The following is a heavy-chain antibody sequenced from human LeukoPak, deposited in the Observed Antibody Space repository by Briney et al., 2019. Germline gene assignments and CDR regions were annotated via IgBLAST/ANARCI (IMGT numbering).Heavy chain of an antibody. CDR1: GFTFRSYW. CDR3: VREGGVAAPNYFDY. Sequence: GGSLRLSCAASGFTFRSYWMSWVRQAPGKGLEWVANIKQDGSQKYYVDSLDGRFTISRDNGKNSLFLQMNSLRAEDTAVYYCVREGGVAAPNYFDYWGQGTLVTVSS. J-gene: IGHJ4*02. D-gene: IGHD3-16*01. CDR2: IKQDGSQK. V-gene: IGHV3-7*01.